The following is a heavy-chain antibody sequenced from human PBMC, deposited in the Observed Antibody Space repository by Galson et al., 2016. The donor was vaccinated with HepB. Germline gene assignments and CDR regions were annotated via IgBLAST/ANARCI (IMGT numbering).Heavy chain of an antibody. V-gene: IGHV5-51*01. Sequence: QSGAEVKKPGESLKISCKASGYRLRTYWIRWVRQRPGRGLEWMGIIYSDDSSPRYSPSFQGQVTISADKSISTAYLQWSSLKASDTAMYYCASSGSDNVDFDYWGQGTLVTVSS. CDR2: IYSDDSSP. CDR1: GYRLRTYW. J-gene: IGHJ4*02. CDR3: ASSGSDNVDFDY. D-gene: IGHD5-12*01.